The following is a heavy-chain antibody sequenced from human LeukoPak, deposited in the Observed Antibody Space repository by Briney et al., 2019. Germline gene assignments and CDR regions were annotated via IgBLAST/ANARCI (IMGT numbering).Heavy chain of an antibody. CDR1: AYSFTSYW. J-gene: IGHJ4*02. CDR2: IYPADSDT. D-gene: IGHD1-26*01. CDR3: AKYSWASRAFDY. Sequence: GESLKISCKGSAYSFTSYWIGWVRQMPGKGLEWMGVIYPADSDTRYSPSFQGQGTFSADKSISTAYLQWSSLEASDTAMYYCAKYSWASRAFDYWGQGTLVTVSS. V-gene: IGHV5-51*01.